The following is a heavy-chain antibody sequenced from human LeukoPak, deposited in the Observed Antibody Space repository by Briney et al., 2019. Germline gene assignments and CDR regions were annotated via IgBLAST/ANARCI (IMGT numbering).Heavy chain of an antibody. CDR2: INPSGGTT. V-gene: IGHV1-46*01. D-gene: IGHD2-8*01. J-gene: IGHJ6*03. CDR1: RYTFTSYS. Sequence: ASVKVSCKASRYTFTSYSIHWVRQAPGQGLEWMGIINPSGGTTTYTQKFQGRVTMTRDMSTSTVYMELSSLRSEDTAAYYCARQARMVYAIRYYYYYMDVWGKGTTVTVSS. CDR3: ARQARMVYAIRYYYYYMDV.